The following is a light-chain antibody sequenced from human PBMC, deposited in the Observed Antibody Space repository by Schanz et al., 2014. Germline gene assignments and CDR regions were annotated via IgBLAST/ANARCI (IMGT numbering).Light chain of an antibody. V-gene: IGKV1-39*01. CDR3: QQSYSPPFT. CDR1: QSITSF. CDR2: GAS. J-gene: IGKJ3*01. Sequence: DIQMTQSPSSLSASVGDRVTISCRASQSITSFLNWYQHKPGRAPKLLIFGASSLQSGVPSRFSGSGSGTDFTLTTSSLQPEDIATYDCQQSYSPPFTFGPGTKVDIK.